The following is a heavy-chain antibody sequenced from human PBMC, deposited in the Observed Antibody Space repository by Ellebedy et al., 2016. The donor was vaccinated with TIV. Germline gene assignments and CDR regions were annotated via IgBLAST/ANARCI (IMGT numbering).Heavy chain of an antibody. Sequence: GGSLRLSCAVSELTVSGNYMSWVRQAPGKGLEWVSVIFIDGTTYYADSVKGRFTISRDNSKNTLYIQMNSLRAEDTAVYYCARETFNDVDLKLWGVLDMWGQGTMVTVSS. D-gene: IGHD3-10*01. V-gene: IGHV3-66*01. J-gene: IGHJ3*02. CDR1: ELTVSGNY. CDR3: ARETFNDVDLKLWGVLDM. CDR2: IFIDGTT.